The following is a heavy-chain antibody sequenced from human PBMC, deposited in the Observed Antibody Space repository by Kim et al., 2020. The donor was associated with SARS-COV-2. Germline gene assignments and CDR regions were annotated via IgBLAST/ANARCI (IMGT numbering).Heavy chain of an antibody. CDR2: INHSGST. D-gene: IGHD3-3*01. V-gene: IGHV4-34*01. J-gene: IGHJ6*02. CDR3: ARGSVWSGYYVGVYYYYGMDV. Sequence: SETLSLTCAVYGGSFSGYYWSWIRQPPGKGLEWIGEINHSGSTNYNPSLKSRVTISVDTSKNQFSLKLSSVTAADTAVYYCARGSVWSGYYVGVYYYYGMDVWDQGTTVTVSS. CDR1: GGSFSGYY.